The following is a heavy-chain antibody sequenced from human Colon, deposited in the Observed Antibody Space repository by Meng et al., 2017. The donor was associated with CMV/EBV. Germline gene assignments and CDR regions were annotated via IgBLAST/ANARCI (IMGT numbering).Heavy chain of an antibody. CDR2: MNPKTGNT. CDR1: GYIFNREE. CDR3: TRGLQLWFPSPAY. V-gene: IGHV1-8*01. J-gene: IGHJ4*02. D-gene: IGHD5-18*01. Sequence: KAYGYIFNREEITWVRQATGQGLEWMGWMNPKTGNTVYAKKFQARVNLTVDSSIDTAYMELSSLKTDDTAVYYCTRGLQLWFPSPAYWGQGALVTVSS.